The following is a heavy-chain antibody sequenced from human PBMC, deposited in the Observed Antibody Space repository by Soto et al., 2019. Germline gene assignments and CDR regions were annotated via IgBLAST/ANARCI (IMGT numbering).Heavy chain of an antibody. Sequence: EVQLVESGGGLVQPGGSLRLSCAASGFTFSSYWMHWVRQAPGKGLVWVSRINSDGSSTSYADSVKGRCTIPRDNAKNPLYLQMNSLSAEDTAVYYCARYYGGHSFYDYWGQGTLVTVSS. V-gene: IGHV3-74*01. D-gene: IGHD4-17*01. CDR2: INSDGSST. J-gene: IGHJ4*02. CDR3: ARYYGGHSFYDY. CDR1: GFTFSSYW.